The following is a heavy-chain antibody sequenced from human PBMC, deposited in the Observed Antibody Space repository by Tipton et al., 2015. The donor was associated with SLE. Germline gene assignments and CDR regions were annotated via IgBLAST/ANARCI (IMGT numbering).Heavy chain of an antibody. J-gene: IGHJ3*01. V-gene: IGHV4-30-4*01. CDR3: ASPLLWFGENYMDV. CDR1: GGSISSSRYY. CDR2: IYYSGST. D-gene: IGHD3-10*01. Sequence: TLSLTCTVSGGSISSSRYYWGWIRQPPGKGLEWIGYIYYSGSTYYNPSLKSRVTMSVDTSKNQFSLKLSSVTAADTAVYYCASPLLWFGENYMDVWGQGTMVTVSS.